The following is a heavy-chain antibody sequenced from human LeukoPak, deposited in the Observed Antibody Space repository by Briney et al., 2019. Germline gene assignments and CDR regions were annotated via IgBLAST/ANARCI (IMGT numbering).Heavy chain of an antibody. V-gene: IGHV4-59*01. Sequence: SETLSLTCTVSGDSISSYYWSWIRQPPGKGLEWLGYIYYSGSTNYNPSLKSRVTISVDTSKNQFSLKMNSVTAADTAVYYCAREAIDAFDIWGQGTMVTVSS. J-gene: IGHJ3*02. CDR1: GDSISSYY. CDR3: AREAIDAFDI. CDR2: IYYSGST.